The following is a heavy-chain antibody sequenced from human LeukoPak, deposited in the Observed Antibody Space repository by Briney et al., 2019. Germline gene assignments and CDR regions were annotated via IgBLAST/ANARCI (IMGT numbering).Heavy chain of an antibody. J-gene: IGHJ4*02. Sequence: PSETLSLTCAVYGGSFSGYYWSWIRQPPGKGLEWIGEINHSGSTNYNPSLKSRVTISADTSKNQFSLKLSSVTAADTAVYYCARGVIVGATPFDYWGQGTLVTVSS. CDR1: GGSFSGYY. CDR2: INHSGST. V-gene: IGHV4-34*01. CDR3: ARGVIVGATPFDY. D-gene: IGHD1-26*01.